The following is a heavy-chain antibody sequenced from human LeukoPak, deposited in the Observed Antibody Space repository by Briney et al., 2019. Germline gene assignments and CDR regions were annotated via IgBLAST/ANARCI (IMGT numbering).Heavy chain of an antibody. CDR2: INPNSGGT. V-gene: IGHV1-2*02. Sequence: ASVKVSCKASGYTFTSYGISWVRQAPGQGLEWMGWINPNSGGTNYAQKFQGRVTMTRDTSISTAYMELSRLRSDDTAVYYCARAYSSSWYYYYYYMDVWGKGTTVTVSS. J-gene: IGHJ6*03. CDR1: GYTFTSYG. CDR3: ARAYSSSWYYYYYYMDV. D-gene: IGHD6-13*01.